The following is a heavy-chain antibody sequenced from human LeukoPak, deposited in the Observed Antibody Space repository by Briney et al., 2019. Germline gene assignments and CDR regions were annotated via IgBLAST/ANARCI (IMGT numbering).Heavy chain of an antibody. J-gene: IGHJ4*02. D-gene: IGHD5-18*01. CDR2: INHSGST. Sequence: SETLSLTCAVYGGSLSGYYWSWIRQPPGKGLEWIGEINHSGSTNYNPSLKSRVTMSVDTSKNQFSLKLSSVTAADTAVYYCARLSVTAGFYYWGQGTLVTVSS. CDR1: GGSLSGYY. CDR3: ARLSVTAGFYY. V-gene: IGHV4-34*01.